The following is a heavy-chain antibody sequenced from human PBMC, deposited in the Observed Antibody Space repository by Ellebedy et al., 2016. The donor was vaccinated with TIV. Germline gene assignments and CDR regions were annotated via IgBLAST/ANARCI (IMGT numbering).Heavy chain of an antibody. J-gene: IGHJ6*02. CDR3: ARDSRVTTSYYYYGTDV. D-gene: IGHD4-17*01. V-gene: IGHV3-9*01. CDR2: ISWNSGII. CDR1: GFTFDDYA. Sequence: SLKISCAASGFTFDDYAMHWVRQAPGKGLEWVSGISWNSGIIVYADSVKGRFTISRDNAKNSLYLQMNSLRAEDTAVYFCARDSRVTTSYYYYGTDVWGQGTTVTVSS.